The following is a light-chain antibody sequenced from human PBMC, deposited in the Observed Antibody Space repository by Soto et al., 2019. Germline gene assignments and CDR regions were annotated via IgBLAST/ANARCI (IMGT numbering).Light chain of an antibody. CDR1: SSDVGTYNY. J-gene: IGLJ3*02. CDR2: DVN. V-gene: IGLV2-11*01. CDR3: CSYAGSYTLV. Sequence: QSVLTQPRSVSGSPGQSVTISCIGTSSDVGTYNYVSWFQHHPGKAPKLMLYDVNKRPSGVPDRFSGSKSGNTASLTISGLQDDDEADYFCCSYAGSYTLVFGGGTKLTVL.